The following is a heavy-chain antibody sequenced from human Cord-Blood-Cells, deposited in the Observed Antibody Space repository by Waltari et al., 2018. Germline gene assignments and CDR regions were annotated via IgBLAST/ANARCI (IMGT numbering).Heavy chain of an antibody. CDR1: GGSFSGYY. Sequence: QVQLQQWGAGLLKPSETLSLTCAVYGGSFSGYYWSWIRQPPGKGLEWSGEINHSGSTNYTPSLKSRVTISVDTSKNQFSLKLSSVTAADTAVYYCARHGGPLGYFDYWGQGTLVTVSS. V-gene: IGHV4-34*01. CDR3: ARHGGPLGYFDY. D-gene: IGHD3-16*01. CDR2: INHSGST. J-gene: IGHJ4*02.